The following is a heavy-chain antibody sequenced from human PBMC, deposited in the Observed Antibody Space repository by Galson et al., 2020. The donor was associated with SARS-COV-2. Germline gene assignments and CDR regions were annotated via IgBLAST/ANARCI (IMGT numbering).Heavy chain of an antibody. CDR1: GGSITNGGYY. CDR3: ARDRGKIELWKKGGGLDY. J-gene: IGHJ4*02. Sequence: ASETLSLTCTVSGGSITNGGYYWNWIRQHPGKGLEWIGDISDSGSTHYNPSLKSRVTISVDTSKNQFSLNLRSMTAADTAVYYCARDRGKIELWKKGGGLDYWGRGSLVTVSS. CDR2: ISDSGST. V-gene: IGHV4-31*03. D-gene: IGHD3-16*01.